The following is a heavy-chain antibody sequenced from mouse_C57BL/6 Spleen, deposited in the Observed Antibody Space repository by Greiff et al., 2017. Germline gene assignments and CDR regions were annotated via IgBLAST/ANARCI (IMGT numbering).Heavy chain of an antibody. J-gene: IGHJ3*01. CDR1: GYAFSSSW. V-gene: IGHV1-82*01. D-gene: IGHD1-1*01. CDR2: IYPGDGDT. Sequence: VMLVESGPELVKPGASVKISCKASGYAFSSSWMNWVKQRPGKGLEWIGRIYPGDGDTNYNGKFKGKATLTADKSSSTAYMQLSSLTSEDSAVYFCAREGYGSSPWFAYWGQGTLVTVSA. CDR3: AREGYGSSPWFAY.